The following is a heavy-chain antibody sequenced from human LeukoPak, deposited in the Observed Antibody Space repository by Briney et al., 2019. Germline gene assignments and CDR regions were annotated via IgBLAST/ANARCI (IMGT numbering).Heavy chain of an antibody. Sequence: SETLSLTCTVSGGSISSFFWSWIRQPPGKGLEWIGYVHSSGSTKYNPSLKSRLTISVDMSKNQFSLKLRSVSVADTAVYYCARLAPGNYDILTGDPKVVFDYWGQGALVTVSS. V-gene: IGHV4-59*01. CDR3: ARLAPGNYDILTGDPKVVFDY. J-gene: IGHJ4*02. CDR1: GGSISSFF. CDR2: VHSSGST. D-gene: IGHD3-9*01.